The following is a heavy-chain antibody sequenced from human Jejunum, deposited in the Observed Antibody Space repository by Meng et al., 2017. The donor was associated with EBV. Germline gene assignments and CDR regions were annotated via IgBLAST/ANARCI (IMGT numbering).Heavy chain of an antibody. Sequence: QVQLQQSGPGLVTPSXTLSLTCXXSGDSVSSNSATWHWVRQSPSRGLEWLGRTYYRSKSYNDYAVSVKSRITINPDTSKNQFSLQLNSVTPEDTAVYYCAGGAAAGTGSGFQHWGQGTLVTVSS. D-gene: IGHD6-13*01. J-gene: IGHJ1*01. CDR1: GDSVSSNSAT. CDR3: AGGAAAGTGSGFQH. CDR2: TYYRSKSYN. V-gene: IGHV6-1*01.